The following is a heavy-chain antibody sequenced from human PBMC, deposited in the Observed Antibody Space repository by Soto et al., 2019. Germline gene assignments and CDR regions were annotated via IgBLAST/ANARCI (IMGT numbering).Heavy chain of an antibody. D-gene: IGHD4-17*01. V-gene: IGHV3-23*01. CDR2: ISGSGYAT. CDR1: GFIFSNYA. CDR3: AKDEYGDYSGFAY. J-gene: IGHJ4*02. Sequence: EVQLLESGGGLVQPGGSPRLSCVASGFIFSNYAMSWVRQAPGKGLEWVSVISGSGYATYYAESVKGRFTISRDNSKNTVYLQMNSLRAEDTAVYYCAKDEYGDYSGFAYWGQGTLVTVSS.